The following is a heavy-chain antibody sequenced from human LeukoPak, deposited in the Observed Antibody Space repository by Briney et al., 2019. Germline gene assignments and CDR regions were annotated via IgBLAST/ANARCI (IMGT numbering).Heavy chain of an antibody. J-gene: IGHJ4*02. V-gene: IGHV1-69*04. Sequence: ASVKVSCKASGGTFSSYAISWVRQAPGQGLEWMGRIIPILGIANYAQKLQGRVTMTTDTSTSTAYMELRSLRSDDTAVYYCARDPHYDSSGYVPIDYWGQGTLVTVSS. D-gene: IGHD3-22*01. CDR1: GGTFSSYA. CDR3: ARDPHYDSSGYVPIDY. CDR2: IIPILGIA.